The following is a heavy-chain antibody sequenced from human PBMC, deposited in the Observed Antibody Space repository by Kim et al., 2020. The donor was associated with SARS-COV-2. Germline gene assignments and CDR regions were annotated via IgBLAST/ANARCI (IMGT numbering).Heavy chain of an antibody. CDR3: ARGWFGRVGDY. J-gene: IGHJ4*02. V-gene: IGHV3-21*01. CDR1: GFTFNTYT. CDR2: ITVSSTHI. D-gene: IGHD3-10*01. Sequence: GGSLRLSCAASGFTFNTYTMDWFRQAPGKGLEWVSSITVSSTHIYYADSVKGRFTISRDNARNSVYLQMNSLRADDTAVYYCARGWFGRVGDYWGQGTRVTVSS.